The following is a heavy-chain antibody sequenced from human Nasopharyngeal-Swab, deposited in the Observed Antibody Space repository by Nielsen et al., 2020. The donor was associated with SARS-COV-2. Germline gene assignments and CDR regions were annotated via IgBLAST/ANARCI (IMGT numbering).Heavy chain of an antibody. CDR2: INPNSGGT. CDR3: ARDQSSSYYYDSSGYSY. V-gene: IGHV1-2*02. J-gene: IGHJ4*02. Sequence: ASVKVSCKASGYTFTGYYMHWVRQAPGQGLEWMGWINPNSGGTNYAQKFQGRVTMTRDTSISTAYMELSSLRSEDTAVYYCARDQSSSYYYDSSGYSYWGQGTLVTVSS. D-gene: IGHD3-22*01. CDR1: GYTFTGYY.